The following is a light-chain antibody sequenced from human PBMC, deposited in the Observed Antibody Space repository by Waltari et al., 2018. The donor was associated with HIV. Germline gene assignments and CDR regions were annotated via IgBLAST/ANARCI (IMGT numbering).Light chain of an antibody. CDR3: QSADSNASLWV. CDR2: KET. J-gene: IGLJ3*02. Sequence: SSELTQDPAVSVALGQTVRITCQGDSLRKYYASWYQQKPGQAPVLVIYKETERTSGIPERFSGSSSGTTATLTIIGVQAQDEADYHCQSADSNASLWVFGGGTKLTVL. V-gene: IGLV3-19*01. CDR1: SLRKYY.